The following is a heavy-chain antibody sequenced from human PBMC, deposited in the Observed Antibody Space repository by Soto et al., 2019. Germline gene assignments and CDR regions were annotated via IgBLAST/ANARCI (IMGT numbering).Heavy chain of an antibody. CDR2: IYYSGST. CDR1: GGSISSYY. V-gene: IGHV4-59*01. J-gene: IGHJ5*02. Sequence: SLTCTVSGGSISSYYWSWIRQPPGKGLEWIGYIYYSGSTNYNPSLKSRVTISVDTSKNQFSLKLSSVTAADTAVYYCARGPPSNWFDPWGQGTLVTVSS. CDR3: ARGPPSNWFDP.